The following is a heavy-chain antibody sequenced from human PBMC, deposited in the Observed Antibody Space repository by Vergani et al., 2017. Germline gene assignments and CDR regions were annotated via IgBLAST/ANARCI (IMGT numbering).Heavy chain of an antibody. CDR2: ISSSSSYI. V-gene: IGHV3-21*01. CDR3: ARDLFYYESSGYYSGFFDY. D-gene: IGHD3-22*01. CDR1: GFTFSSYS. J-gene: IGHJ4*02. Sequence: EVQLVESGGGLVKPGGSLRLSCAASGFTFSSYSMNWVRPAPGKGLEWVSSISSSSSYIYYADAVKGRFTISRDNAKNSLYLQMNSLRAEETAVYYCARDLFYYESSGYYSGFFDYWGQGTLVTVSS.